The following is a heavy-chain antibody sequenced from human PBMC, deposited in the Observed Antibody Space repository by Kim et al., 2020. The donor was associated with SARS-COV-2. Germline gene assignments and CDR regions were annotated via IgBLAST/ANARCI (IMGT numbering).Heavy chain of an antibody. J-gene: IGHJ2*01. CDR3: ATRYYYGSGSSSDWYFDL. V-gene: IGHV1-3*04. CDR2: INTGNGNT. CDR1: GYTFTSYA. D-gene: IGHD3-10*01. Sequence: ASVKVSCKASGYTFTSYAMHWVRQAPGQRLEWMGWINTGNGNTKYSQKFQGRVTITRDTSASTAYMELSSLRSEDTTVYYCATRYYYGSGSSSDWYFDLWGRGTLVTVSS.